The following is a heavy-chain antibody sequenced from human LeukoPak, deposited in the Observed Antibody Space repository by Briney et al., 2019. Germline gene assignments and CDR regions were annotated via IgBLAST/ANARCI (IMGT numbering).Heavy chain of an antibody. J-gene: IGHJ6*02. V-gene: IGHV4-59*12. CDR1: YGSISNYY. CDR2: IYHSGS. CDR3: ARAGYGMDV. Sequence: SETLSLTCTVSYGSISNYYWSWIRQPPGKGLEWIGYIYHSGSVHNPSLKNRVTISVDTSKNQFSLKLSSVTAADTAVYYCARAGYGMDVWGQGTTVTVSS.